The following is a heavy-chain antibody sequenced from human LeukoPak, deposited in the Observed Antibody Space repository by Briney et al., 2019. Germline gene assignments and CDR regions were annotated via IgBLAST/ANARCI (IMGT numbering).Heavy chain of an antibody. CDR1: GGSISNTNW. V-gene: IGHV4-4*02. D-gene: IGHD3-22*01. CDR3: ARERLYYDSSGWDGHAFDI. CDR2: FSLAGQT. J-gene: IGHJ3*02. Sequence: SETLSLTCDVSGGSISNTNWWSWVRQPPGQGLEWIGEFSLAGQTNYNPSLNGRVTMSLDESSNQLSLKLSSVTAADTAVYYCARERLYYDSSGWDGHAFDIWGQGTMVTVSS.